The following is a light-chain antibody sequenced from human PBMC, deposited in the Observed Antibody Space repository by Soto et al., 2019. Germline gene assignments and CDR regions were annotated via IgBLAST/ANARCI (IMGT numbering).Light chain of an antibody. CDR2: QVT. CDR3: TSFSSSTSLYV. Sequence: TQPASVSGSLGQSITISCTGTTTDIAGYKYISWYRQLPGKDPKLMMYQVTIRPSGISNRFSGSKSGNTASLTISGLQAEDEADYYCTSFSSSTSLYVFGTGTKVTVL. CDR1: TTDIAGYKY. V-gene: IGLV2-14*01. J-gene: IGLJ1*01.